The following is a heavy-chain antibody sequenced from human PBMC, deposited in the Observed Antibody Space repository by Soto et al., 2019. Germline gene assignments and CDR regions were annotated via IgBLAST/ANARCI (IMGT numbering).Heavy chain of an antibody. D-gene: IGHD6-13*01. J-gene: IGHJ5*02. V-gene: IGHV4-4*02. CDR3: AREIASIAAENWFDP. Sequence: QVQLQESGPGLVKPSGTLSLTCAVSGGSISSSNWWSWVRQPPGKGLEWIGEIYHSGSTNYNPSPKSRVTISVDKSKNQFSLKLSSVTAADTAVYYCAREIASIAAENWFDPWGQGTLVTVSS. CDR2: IYHSGST. CDR1: GGSISSSNW.